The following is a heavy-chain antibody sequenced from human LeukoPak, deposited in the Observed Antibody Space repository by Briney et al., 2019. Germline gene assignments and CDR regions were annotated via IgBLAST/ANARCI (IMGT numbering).Heavy chain of an antibody. Sequence: GGSLRLSCAASGFTFSSYAMSWVRQAPGKGLEWVSATSGSGGSTYYADSVKGRFTISRDNSKNTPYLQMNSLRAEDTAVYYCAKALDSRYYYYYGMDVWGQGTTVTVSS. CDR3: AKALDSRYYYYYGMDV. D-gene: IGHD6-13*01. CDR1: GFTFSSYA. V-gene: IGHV3-23*01. J-gene: IGHJ6*02. CDR2: TSGSGGST.